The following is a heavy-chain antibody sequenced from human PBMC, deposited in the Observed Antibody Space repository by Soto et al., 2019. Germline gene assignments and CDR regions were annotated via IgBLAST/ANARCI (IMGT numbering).Heavy chain of an antibody. CDR2: IYYSGST. Sequence: SETLSLTCTVSGGSISSSSYYWGWIRQPPGKGLEWIGSIYYSGSTYYNPSLKSRVTISVDTSKNQFSLKLSSVTAADTAVYYCARRVAVATFDYWGQGTLVTVSS. J-gene: IGHJ4*02. CDR1: GGSISSSSYY. V-gene: IGHV4-39*01. CDR3: ARRVAVATFDY. D-gene: IGHD6-19*01.